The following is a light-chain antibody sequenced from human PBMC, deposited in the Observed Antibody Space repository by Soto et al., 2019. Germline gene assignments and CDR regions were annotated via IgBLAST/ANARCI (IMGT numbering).Light chain of an antibody. CDR2: DAS. J-gene: IGKJ4*01. CDR1: QSVTTN. V-gene: IGKV3-15*01. Sequence: EFVMTQSPATLSVSPGERVTFSCRASQSVTTNLAWYQHKPGQSPRLLISDASTGASGIPPRFSGSGSGTEFTLTIDRLQSADFAVYYCQQYDRWPVTFGGGTKV. CDR3: QQYDRWPVT.